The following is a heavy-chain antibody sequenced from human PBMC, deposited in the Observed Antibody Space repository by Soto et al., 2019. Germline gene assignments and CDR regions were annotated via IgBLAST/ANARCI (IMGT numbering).Heavy chain of an antibody. CDR3: ARNLGYDFWSGPSFYYYMDV. CDR2: IFYSGST. Sequence: SETLSLTCTVSGGSISSYYWSWIRQPPGKGLDWIGYIFYSGSTNYNPSLKSRVTISVDTSKNQFFLKLSSVTAADTAVYYCARNLGYDFWSGPSFYYYMDVWGKGTTVTVSS. CDR1: GGSISSYY. J-gene: IGHJ6*03. V-gene: IGHV4-59*01. D-gene: IGHD3-3*01.